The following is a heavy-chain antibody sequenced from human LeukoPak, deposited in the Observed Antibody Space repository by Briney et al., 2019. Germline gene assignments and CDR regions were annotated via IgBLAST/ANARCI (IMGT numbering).Heavy chain of an antibody. V-gene: IGHV5-51*01. CDR2: IYPGDSDT. CDR3: ARHSAYYDILTGLPDY. Sequence: GESLKIPCKGSGYSFTSYWIGWVRQMPGKGLEWMGIIYPGDSDTRYSPSFQGQVTISADKSISTAYLQWSSLKASDTAMYYCARHSAYYDILTGLPDYWGQGTLVTVSS. J-gene: IGHJ4*02. D-gene: IGHD3-9*01. CDR1: GYSFTSYW.